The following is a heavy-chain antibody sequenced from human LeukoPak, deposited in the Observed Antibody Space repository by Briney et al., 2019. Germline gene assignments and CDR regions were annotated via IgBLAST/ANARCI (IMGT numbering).Heavy chain of an antibody. V-gene: IGHV5-51*01. Sequence: GESLKISCKGSGYSFTSYWIGWVRQMPGKGLEWMGIIYPGDSDTRYSPSFQGQVTISADKSISTAYLQWSSLKASDTAMYYCARGDFYYGSGIYFDYWGQGTLVTVSS. CDR1: GYSFTSYW. CDR2: IYPGDSDT. J-gene: IGHJ4*02. D-gene: IGHD3-10*01. CDR3: ARGDFYYGSGIYFDY.